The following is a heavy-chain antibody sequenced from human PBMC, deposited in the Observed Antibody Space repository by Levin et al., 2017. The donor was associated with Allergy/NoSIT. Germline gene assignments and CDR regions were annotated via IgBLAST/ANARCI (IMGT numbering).Heavy chain of an antibody. CDR3: ATSIAVAGTSIWDAFDI. D-gene: IGHD6-19*01. V-gene: IGHV3-9*01. Sequence: GGSLRLSCAASGFTFDDYAMHWVRQAPGKGLEWVSGISWNSGSIGYADSVKGRFTISRDNAKNSLYLQMNSLRAEDTALYYCATSIAVAGTSIWDAFDIWGQGTMVTVSS. CDR2: ISWNSGSI. CDR1: GFTFDDYA. J-gene: IGHJ3*02.